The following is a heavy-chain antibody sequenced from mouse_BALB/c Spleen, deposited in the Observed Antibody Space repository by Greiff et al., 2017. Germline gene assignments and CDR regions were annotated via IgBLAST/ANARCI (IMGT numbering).Heavy chain of an antibody. Sequence: QVQLQQSGAELARPGASVKLSCKASGYTFTSYWMQWVKQRPGQGLEWIGAIYPGDGDTRYTQKFKGKATLTADKSSSTAYMQLSSLASEDSAVYYCARGYEGSWFAYWGQGTLVTVSA. J-gene: IGHJ3*01. D-gene: IGHD2-14*01. V-gene: IGHV1-87*01. CDR2: IYPGDGDT. CDR3: ARGYEGSWFAY. CDR1: GYTFTSYW.